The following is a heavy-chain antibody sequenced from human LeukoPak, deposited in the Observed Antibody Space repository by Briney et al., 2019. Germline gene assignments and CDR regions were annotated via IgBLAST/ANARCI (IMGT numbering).Heavy chain of an antibody. D-gene: IGHD3-10*01. CDR1: GYTFTSYG. CDR2: ISAYNGNT. J-gene: IGHJ6*02. Sequence: ASVKVSCKASGYTFTSYGISWVRQAPGQGLEWMGWISAYNGNTNYAQKLQGRVTMTTDTSTSTAYMELRSLRSDDTAVYYCARGFSSWFGELLDYYYYGMDVWGQGTTVTVSS. CDR3: ARGFSSWFGELLDYYYYGMDV. V-gene: IGHV1-18*01.